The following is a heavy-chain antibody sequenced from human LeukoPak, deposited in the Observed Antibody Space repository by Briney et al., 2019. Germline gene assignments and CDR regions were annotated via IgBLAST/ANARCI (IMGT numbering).Heavy chain of an antibody. CDR3: ARGSAMLVYAIGLYFQH. D-gene: IGHD2-8*01. CDR1: GGTFSSYA. Sequence: ASVKVSCKASGGTFSSYAISWVRQAPGQGLEWMGGIIPIFGTANYAQKFQGRVTITTDESTSTAYMELSSLRSEDTAVSYCARGSAMLVYAIGLYFQHWGQGTLVTVSS. J-gene: IGHJ1*01. CDR2: IIPIFGTA. V-gene: IGHV1-69*05.